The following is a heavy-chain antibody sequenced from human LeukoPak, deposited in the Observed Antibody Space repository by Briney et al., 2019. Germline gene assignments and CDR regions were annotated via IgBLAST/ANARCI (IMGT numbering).Heavy chain of an antibody. J-gene: IGHJ4*02. CDR3: ARGPLQYYDSSGYYFDY. Sequence: SETLSLTCTVSGGSISSYYWSWIRQPAVKGLEWIGRIYTSGSTNYNPSLRSRVTISVDTSKNQFSLKLSSVTAADTAVYYCARGPLQYYDSSGYYFDYWGQGTLVTVSS. D-gene: IGHD3-22*01. CDR2: IYTSGST. V-gene: IGHV4-4*07. CDR1: GGSISSYY.